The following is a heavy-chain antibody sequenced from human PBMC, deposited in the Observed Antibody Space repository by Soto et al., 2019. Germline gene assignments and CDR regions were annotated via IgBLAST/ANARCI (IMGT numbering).Heavy chain of an antibody. Sequence: SETLSLTCTVSGGSISSYYWSWIRQPPGKGLEWIGYIYYSGSTNYNPSLKSRVTISVDTSKNQFSLKLSSVTAADTAVYYCGRGMGKVAGNYYYMDVGGKGTTVTVS. J-gene: IGHJ6*03. CDR2: IYYSGST. CDR1: GGSISSYY. CDR3: GRGMGKVAGNYYYMDV. D-gene: IGHD6-19*01. V-gene: IGHV4-59*08.